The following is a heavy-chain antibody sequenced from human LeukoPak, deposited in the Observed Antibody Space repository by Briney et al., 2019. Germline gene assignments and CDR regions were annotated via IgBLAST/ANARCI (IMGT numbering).Heavy chain of an antibody. CDR2: INHSGST. CDR3: ARAGYDFWSGTHVNFDY. J-gene: IGHJ4*02. Sequence: SETLSLTCAVYGGSFSGYYWSWIRQPPGKGLEWIGEINHSGSTNYNPSLKSRVTISVDTSKNQFSLKLSSVTAADTAVYYCARAGYDFWSGTHVNFDYWGQGTLVTDSS. V-gene: IGHV4-34*01. D-gene: IGHD3-3*01. CDR1: GGSFSGYY.